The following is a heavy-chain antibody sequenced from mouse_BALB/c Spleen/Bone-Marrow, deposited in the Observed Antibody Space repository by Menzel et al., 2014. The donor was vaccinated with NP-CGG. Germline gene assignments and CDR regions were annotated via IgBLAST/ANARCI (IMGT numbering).Heavy chain of an antibody. V-gene: IGHV2-5-1*01. J-gene: IGHJ2*01. Sequence: VQRVESGPSLVQPSQSLSITCTVSGFSLTSYGVHWVRQSPGKGLEWLGVIWRGGSTDYNAAFMSRLSITKDNSKSQAFFKMNSLQADDTAIYYCAKRGNYGYFDYWGQGTTLTVSS. CDR2: IWRGGST. CDR1: GFSLTSYG. D-gene: IGHD2-1*01. CDR3: AKRGNYGYFDY.